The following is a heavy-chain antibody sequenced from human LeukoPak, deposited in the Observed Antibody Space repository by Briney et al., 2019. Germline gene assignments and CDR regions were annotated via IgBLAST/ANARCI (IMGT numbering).Heavy chain of an antibody. D-gene: IGHD3-10*01. CDR2: INHSGST. Sequence: SETLSLTCAVYGGSFSGYYWSWIRQPPGKGLEWIGEINHSGSTNYNPSLKSRVTISVDTSKNQFSLKLSSVTAADTAVYYCARGIYYYGSGSYYPSYYYYGMDVWGQGTTVTVSS. V-gene: IGHV4-34*01. CDR3: ARGIYYYGSGSYYPSYYYYGMDV. CDR1: GGSFSGYY. J-gene: IGHJ6*02.